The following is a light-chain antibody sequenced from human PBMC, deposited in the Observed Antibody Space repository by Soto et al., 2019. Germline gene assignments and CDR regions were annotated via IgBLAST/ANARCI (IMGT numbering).Light chain of an antibody. CDR3: SSNTLSSLYV. J-gene: IGLJ1*01. CDR2: EVS. CDR1: SSDVGGYNY. Sequence: QSALTQPASVSGSPGQSITISCTGTSSDVGGYNYVSWHQQHPGKAPKLMIFEVSYRPSGVSDRFSGSKSGNTASLTISGLQADDEADYYCSSNTLSSLYVFGTGTKLTVL. V-gene: IGLV2-14*01.